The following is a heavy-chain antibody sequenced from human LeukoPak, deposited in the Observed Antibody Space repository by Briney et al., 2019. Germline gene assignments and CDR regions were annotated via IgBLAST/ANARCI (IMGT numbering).Heavy chain of an antibody. J-gene: IGHJ3*02. V-gene: IGHV1-2*02. CDR1: GYTFTGYY. D-gene: IGHD3-22*01. CDR3: ARGHGYYDSSADAFDI. Sequence: ASVKVSCKASGYTFTGYYMHWVRQAPGQGLEWMGWINPNSGGTNYAQKFQGRVTMTRNTSISTAYMELSSLRSEDTAVYYCARGHGYYDSSADAFDIWGQGTMVTVSS. CDR2: INPNSGGT.